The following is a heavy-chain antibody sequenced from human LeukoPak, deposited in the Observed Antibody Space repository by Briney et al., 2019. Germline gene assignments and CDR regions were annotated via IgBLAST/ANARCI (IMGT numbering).Heavy chain of an antibody. V-gene: IGHV1-24*01. CDR2: FDPEDGET. CDR3: ARDLSGYEYY. CDR1: GYTLTELS. D-gene: IGHD5-12*01. Sequence: ASVKVSCKVSGYTLTELSMHWVRQAPGKGLEWMGGFDPEDGETIYAQKFQGRVTITADKSTSTAYMELSSLRSEDTAVYYCARDLSGYEYYWGQGTLVTVSS. J-gene: IGHJ4*02.